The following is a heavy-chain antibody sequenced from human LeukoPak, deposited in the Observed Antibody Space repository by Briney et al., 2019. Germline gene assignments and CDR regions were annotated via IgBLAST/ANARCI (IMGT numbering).Heavy chain of an antibody. Sequence: NPNSGGTNYAQKFQGRVTMTRDTSISTAYMELSRLRSDDTAVYYCAREIAVAGPDYFDYWGQGTLVTVSS. CDR3: AREIAVAGPDYFDY. D-gene: IGHD6-19*01. V-gene: IGHV1-2*02. CDR2: NPNSGGT. J-gene: IGHJ4*02.